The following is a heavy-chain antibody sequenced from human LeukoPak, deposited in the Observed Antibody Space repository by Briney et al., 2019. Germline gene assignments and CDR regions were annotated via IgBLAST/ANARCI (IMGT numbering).Heavy chain of an antibody. Sequence: ASVTVSCKASGYTFTGYYMHWVRQAPGQGLEWMGWINPNSGDTKYAQRFQGRVTITRDTSISTAYMELSRLRSDDTAVYYCATQRGSYLWGTDFDYWGQGTLVTVSS. D-gene: IGHD3-16*01. CDR2: INPNSGDT. J-gene: IGHJ4*02. CDR1: GYTFTGYY. CDR3: ATQRGSYLWGTDFDY. V-gene: IGHV1-2*02.